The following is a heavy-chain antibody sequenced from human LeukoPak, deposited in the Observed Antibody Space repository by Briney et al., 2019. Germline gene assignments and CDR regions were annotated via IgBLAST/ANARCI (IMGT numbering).Heavy chain of an antibody. CDR1: GFTFSSYA. D-gene: IGHD5-12*01. CDR2: ISYDGSNK. CDR3: ARGRYSGTTNYFDY. V-gene: IGHV3-30-3*01. J-gene: IGHJ4*02. Sequence: PGGSLRLSCAASGFTFSSYAMHWVRQAPGKGLEWVAVISYDGSNKYYADSVKGRFTISRDNSKNTLYLQMNSLRAEDTAVYYCARGRYSGTTNYFDYWGQGTLVTVSS.